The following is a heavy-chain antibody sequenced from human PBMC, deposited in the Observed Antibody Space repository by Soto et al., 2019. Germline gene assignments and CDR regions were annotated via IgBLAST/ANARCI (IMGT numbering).Heavy chain of an antibody. J-gene: IGHJ4*02. CDR2: IYYSGST. D-gene: IGHD6-6*01. V-gene: IGHV4-39*01. CDR1: GGSISSSSYY. Sequence: PSETLSLTCTVSGGSISSSSYYWGWIRQPPGKGLEWIGSIYYSGSTYYNPSLKSRVTISVDTSKNQFSLKLSSVTAAGTAVYYCARHGSSSSFDYWGQGTLVTVSS. CDR3: ARHGSSSSFDY.